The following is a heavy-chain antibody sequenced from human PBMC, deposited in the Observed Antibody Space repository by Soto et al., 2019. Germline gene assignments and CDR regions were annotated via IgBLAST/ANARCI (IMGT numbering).Heavy chain of an antibody. Sequence: EVQLVESGGGLVHPGGSLRLSCAGSGFTFSDYRVHWVRQAPGKGLVWVSVINGDGSSTNYADSVTGRFTISRDNAKNTVNLQMNGLRAEDTAVYYSTTLGGPQLGARDYWGQGTLVTVSS. CDR3: TTLGGPQLGARDY. CDR1: GFTFSDYR. D-gene: IGHD7-27*01. J-gene: IGHJ4*02. CDR2: INGDGSST. V-gene: IGHV3-74*01.